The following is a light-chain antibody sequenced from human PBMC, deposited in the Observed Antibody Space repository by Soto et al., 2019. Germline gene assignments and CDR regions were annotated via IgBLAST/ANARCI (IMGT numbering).Light chain of an antibody. CDR1: QSVSNS. V-gene: IGKV3-11*01. J-gene: IGKJ4*01. Sequence: EIVLTQSPATLSLSPGERATLSCRASQSVSNSLAWYQQKPGQAPRLLIYDASNRATGIPARFSGSGSGTDFTLTISSLEPEDVAVYYCQQRSNRPLLWTFGGGTKVEIK. CDR3: QQRSNRPLLWT. CDR2: DAS.